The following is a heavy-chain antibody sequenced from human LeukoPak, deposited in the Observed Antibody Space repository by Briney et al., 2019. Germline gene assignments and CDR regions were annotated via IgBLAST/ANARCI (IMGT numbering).Heavy chain of an antibody. V-gene: IGHV4-39*07. Sequence: PSETLSLTCTVSGGSISSSSYYWGWIRQPPGKGLEWIGSIYYSGSTYYNPSLKSRVTISVDTSKNQFSLKLSSVTAADTAVYYCASPHGGGGAFDIWGQGTMVTVSS. D-gene: IGHD2-15*01. CDR1: GGSISSSSYY. CDR3: ASPHGGGGAFDI. J-gene: IGHJ3*02. CDR2: IYYSGST.